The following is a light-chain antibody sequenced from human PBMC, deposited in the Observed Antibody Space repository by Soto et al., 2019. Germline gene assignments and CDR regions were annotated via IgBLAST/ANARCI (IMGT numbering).Light chain of an antibody. CDR2: GAS. V-gene: IGKV3-15*01. CDR3: QQYDKWPRT. J-gene: IGKJ1*01. CDR1: QSLTMN. Sequence: EIVMTQSPATLSVSPGERVTLSCRASQSLTMNLAWYQHKPGQSPRLLIYGASARATGIPARFSGGGSGAEYTLTISSLQSEDFAVYYCQQYDKWPRTFGQGTKVDI.